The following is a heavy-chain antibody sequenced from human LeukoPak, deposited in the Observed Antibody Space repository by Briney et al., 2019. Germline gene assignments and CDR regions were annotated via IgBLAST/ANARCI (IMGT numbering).Heavy chain of an antibody. V-gene: IGHV3-23*01. Sequence: GGSLRLPCAASGFTFSSYAMDWVRQAPGKGLEWVSYISGSGGSTYYADSVKGRFTISRDNSKNTLYLQMNSLRAEDTAVYYCAKENEGYSYGYAVDYWGQGTLVTVSS. CDR1: GFTFSSYA. CDR3: AKENEGYSYGYAVDY. D-gene: IGHD5-18*01. CDR2: ISGSGGST. J-gene: IGHJ4*02.